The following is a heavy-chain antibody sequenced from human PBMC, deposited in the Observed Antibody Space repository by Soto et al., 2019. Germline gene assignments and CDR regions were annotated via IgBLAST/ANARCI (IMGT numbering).Heavy chain of an antibody. V-gene: IGHV1-18*01. CDR2: ISFYNGHT. CDR3: ASATSIAVAGTET. CDR1: GDTVTKYG. D-gene: IGHD6-19*01. J-gene: IGHJ4*02. Sequence: QVQLVQSGGEVKKPGASVKVSCKASGDTVTKYGISWVRQAPGQGLEGLGWISFYNGHTNYALKFQDRITFTTDTSTSTASMELRSLTSDDTDVYYCASATSIAVAGTETWGQGTLVTVSS.